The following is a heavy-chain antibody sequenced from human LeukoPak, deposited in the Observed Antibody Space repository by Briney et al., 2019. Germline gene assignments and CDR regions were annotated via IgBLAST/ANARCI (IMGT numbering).Heavy chain of an antibody. V-gene: IGHV4-30-4*08. CDR1: GGSISSGDYY. D-gene: IGHD2-15*01. CDR2: IYYTGST. Sequence: SETLSLTCTVSGGSISSGDYYWSWIRQPPGKGLEWIGYIYYTGSTYYNPSLKSRVTISVDMSKNQFSLKLSSVTAAGMAVYYCARGTCSGGNCYGWFDPWGQGTLVTVSS. J-gene: IGHJ5*02. CDR3: ARGTCSGGNCYGWFDP.